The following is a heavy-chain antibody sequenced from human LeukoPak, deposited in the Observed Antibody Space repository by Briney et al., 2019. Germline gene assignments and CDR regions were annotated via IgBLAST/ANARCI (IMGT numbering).Heavy chain of an antibody. CDR2: INPNSGGT. CDR3: ARATTLLLVPAAPFDY. J-gene: IGHJ4*02. V-gene: IGHV1-2*02. D-gene: IGHD2-2*01. Sequence: ASVKVSCKASGYTFTGYYMHWVRQAPGQGLEWMEWINPNSGGTNYAQKFQGRVTMTRDTSISTAYMELSRLRSDDTAVYYCARATTLLLVPAAPFDYWGQGTLVTVSS. CDR1: GYTFTGYY.